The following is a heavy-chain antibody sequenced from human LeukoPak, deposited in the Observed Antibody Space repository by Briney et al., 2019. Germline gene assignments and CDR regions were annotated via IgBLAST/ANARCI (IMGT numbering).Heavy chain of an antibody. CDR3: AREIVVVPSAMGFDS. D-gene: IGHD2-2*01. Sequence: ASVKVSCKASGYSFTTYYIHWVRQAPGQGLEWMGVINPSGGSTSFAQKFQARLTMTRDTSTSTVYMKLSGLRSEDTAVYYCAREIVVVPSAMGFDSWGQGTLVTVSS. CDR2: INPSGGST. CDR1: GYSFTTYY. V-gene: IGHV1-46*01. J-gene: IGHJ5*01.